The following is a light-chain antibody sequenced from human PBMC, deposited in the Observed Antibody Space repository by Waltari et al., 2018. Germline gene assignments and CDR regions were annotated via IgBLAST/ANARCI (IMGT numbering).Light chain of an antibody. CDR2: RNN. V-gene: IGLV1-44*01. J-gene: IGLJ2*01. Sequence: QSVLTQPPSASGTPGQRVTISCSGSRSNIGSNTVNWYQQLPGTAPQFLIYRNNQRPSGVPGRFSGSKSGTSASLAISGLQSEDEADYYCATWDDRLDNVVFGGGTKLTVL. CDR1: RSNIGSNT. CDR3: ATWDDRLDNVV.